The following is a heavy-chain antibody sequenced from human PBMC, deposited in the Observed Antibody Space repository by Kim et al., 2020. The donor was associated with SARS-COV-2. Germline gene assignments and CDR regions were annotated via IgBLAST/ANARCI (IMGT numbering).Heavy chain of an antibody. CDR2: INPNSGGT. D-gene: IGHD2-21*02. J-gene: IGHJ6*02. Sequence: ASVKVSCKASGYTFTGYYMHWVRQAPGQGLEWMGWINPNSGGTNYAQKFQGRVTMTRDTSISTAYMELSRLRSDDTAVYYCARRNIAVFVVVTDYGMDVWGQGTTVTVSS. CDR1: GYTFTGYY. CDR3: ARRNIAVFVVVTDYGMDV. V-gene: IGHV1-2*02.